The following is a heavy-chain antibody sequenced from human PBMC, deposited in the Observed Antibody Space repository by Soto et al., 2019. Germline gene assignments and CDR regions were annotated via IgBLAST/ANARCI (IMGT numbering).Heavy chain of an antibody. CDR2: ISSSGSTI. J-gene: IGHJ4*02. Sequence: GGSLRLSCAAYGFTFSDYYMSWIRQAPGKGLEWVSYISSSGSTIYYADSVKGRFTISRDNAKNSLYLQMNSLRAEDTAVYYCARDFPLTVTTLDYWGQGTLVTVSS. D-gene: IGHD4-17*01. V-gene: IGHV3-11*01. CDR3: ARDFPLTVTTLDY. CDR1: GFTFSDYY.